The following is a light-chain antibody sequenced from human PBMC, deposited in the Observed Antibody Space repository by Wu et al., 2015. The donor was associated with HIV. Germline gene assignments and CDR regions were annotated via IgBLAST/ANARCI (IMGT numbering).Light chain of an antibody. V-gene: IGKV3-15*01. J-gene: IGKJ4*01. CDR2: GAS. CDR3: QQYNNWLALT. Sequence: EIVMTQSPATLSVSPGERVTLSCRASQSVSSNLAWYQQKPGQAPRLLIYGASTRATGIPARFSGGGSGTEFTLTISSMQSEDFAVYYCQQYNNWLALTFGGGTKVE. CDR1: QSVSSN.